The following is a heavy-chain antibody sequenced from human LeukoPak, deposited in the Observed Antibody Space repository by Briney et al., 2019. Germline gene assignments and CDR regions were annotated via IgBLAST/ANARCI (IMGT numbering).Heavy chain of an antibody. Sequence: GGSLRLSCAASGFTFDDYGMSWVRQAPGKGMEWVSGINWNGGSTGYADSVKGRFTISRDNAKNSLYLQMNSLRAEDTALYYCARDRGELPPFDYWGQGTLVTVSS. CDR3: ARDRGELPPFDY. V-gene: IGHV3-20*04. CDR2: INWNGGST. CDR1: GFTFDDYG. D-gene: IGHD1-26*01. J-gene: IGHJ4*02.